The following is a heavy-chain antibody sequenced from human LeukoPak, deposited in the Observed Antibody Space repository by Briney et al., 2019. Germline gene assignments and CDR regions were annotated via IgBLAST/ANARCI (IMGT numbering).Heavy chain of an antibody. CDR2: INPNSGDP. CDR3: ARSARHCNNGVCFTDYYIDL. Sequence: ASVKVSCKTSGYTFTDSYIHWVRQAPGQGLEWMGRINPNSGDPNYPQKFQGRVTMTRDTSISPAYMEMSSLTSDDTAVYYCARSARHCNNGVCFTDYYIDLWGKGTTVIVSS. D-gene: IGHD2-8*01. V-gene: IGHV1-2*06. J-gene: IGHJ6*03. CDR1: GYTFTDSY.